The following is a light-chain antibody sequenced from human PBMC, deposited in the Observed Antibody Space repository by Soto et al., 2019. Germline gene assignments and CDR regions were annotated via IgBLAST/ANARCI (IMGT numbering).Light chain of an antibody. Sequence: PQSPLSLPFSRGQPASISPVEIRTRVSSDGNSYLNWFQQRPVQSPRRLIYQVSNRDSGVPDRFSGSGSGTDFTLKISRVEAEDVGVYYCMQGTHWPPITSGQGTRLEI. J-gene: IGKJ5*01. V-gene: IGKV2-30*01. CDR1: RTRVSSDGNSY. CDR3: MQGTHWPPIT. CDR2: QVS.